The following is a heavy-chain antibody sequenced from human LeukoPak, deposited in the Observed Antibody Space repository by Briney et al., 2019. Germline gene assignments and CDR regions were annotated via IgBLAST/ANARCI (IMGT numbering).Heavy chain of an antibody. V-gene: IGHV1-2*02. CDR3: ARDRGYSSGWFDY. Sequence: ASVKVSCKASGYTFTGYYMHWVRQAPGQGLEWMGWINPNSGGTNYAQKFQGRVTMTRDTSISTAYTELRSLRSDDTAVYYCARDRGYSSGWFDYWGQGTLVTVSS. CDR2: INPNSGGT. CDR1: GYTFTGYY. J-gene: IGHJ4*02. D-gene: IGHD6-19*01.